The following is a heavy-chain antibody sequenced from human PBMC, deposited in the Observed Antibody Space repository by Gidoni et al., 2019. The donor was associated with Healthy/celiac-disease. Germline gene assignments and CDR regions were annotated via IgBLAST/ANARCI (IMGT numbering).Heavy chain of an antibody. V-gene: IGHV3-7*01. CDR3: ARDRNGYDFWTANWFDP. J-gene: IGHJ5*02. CDR1: AFTFGSYW. CDR2: IKQDGSEK. D-gene: IGHD3-3*01. Sequence: EVQLVESGGGLVQPGGSLRLSCAASAFTFGSYWMSWVRQAPGKGLEWVANIKQDGSEKYYVDSVKGRFTISRDNAKNSLYLQMNSLRAEDTAVYYCARDRNGYDFWTANWFDPWGQGTLVTVSS.